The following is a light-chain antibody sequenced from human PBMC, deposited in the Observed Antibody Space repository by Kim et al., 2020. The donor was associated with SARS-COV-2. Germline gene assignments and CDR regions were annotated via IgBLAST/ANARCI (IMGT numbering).Light chain of an antibody. Sequence: GQQVTISCTRTSSDVGGYKYVSWYQHHPGTAPKLVIFEVNQRPSGVPDRFSGSKSGNTASLIISGRQAEDEADYHCCAYAGTYTWVFGGGTKVTVL. J-gene: IGLJ2*01. CDR2: EVN. CDR1: SSDVGGYKY. CDR3: CAYAGTYTWV. V-gene: IGLV2-11*01.